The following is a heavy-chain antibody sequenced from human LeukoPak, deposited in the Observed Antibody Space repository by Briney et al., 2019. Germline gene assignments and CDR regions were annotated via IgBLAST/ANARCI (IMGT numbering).Heavy chain of an antibody. CDR1: GFYYNNYG. CDR3: ARVQGAYCGADCYSNWFDL. J-gene: IGHJ5*02. D-gene: IGHD2-21*02. V-gene: IGHV3-21*01. CDR2: ISSSSSYI. Sequence: GGSLRLSCVASGFYYNNYGMNWVRQAPGKGLEWVSSISSSSSYIYYADSVKGRFTISRDNAKNSLYLQMNSLRAEDTALYYCARVQGAYCGADCYSNWFDLWGQGTLVTVSS.